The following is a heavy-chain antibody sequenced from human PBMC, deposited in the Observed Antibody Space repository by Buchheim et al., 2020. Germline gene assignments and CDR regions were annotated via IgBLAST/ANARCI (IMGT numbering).Heavy chain of an antibody. CDR3: AASSGWYRIDS. D-gene: IGHD6-19*01. CDR1: GDSISNGHW. V-gene: IGHV4-4*02. Sequence: QVQLRESGPGLLKPSGTLSLTCAVSGDSISNGHWWTWVRQPPGKGPEWMGEVHQSGSTNSNPSFKSRVTISVDKSKTTSSLNLSSVTAADTAVYYCAASSGWYRIDSWGQGTL. CDR2: VHQSGST. J-gene: IGHJ4*02.